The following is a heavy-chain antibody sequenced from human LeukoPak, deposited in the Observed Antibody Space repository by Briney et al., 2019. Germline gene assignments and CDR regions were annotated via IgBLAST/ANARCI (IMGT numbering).Heavy chain of an antibody. V-gene: IGHV3-21*01. CDR1: GFTLSSYS. CDR3: ARDRGVVVPAAAKRPFDP. D-gene: IGHD2-2*01. Sequence: GGSLRLSCAASGFTLSSYSMNWVRQAPGKGLEWVSSISSSSSYIYYADSVKGRFTISRDNAKNSLYLQMNSLRAEDTAVYYCARDRGVVVPAAAKRPFDPWGQGTLVTVSS. CDR2: ISSSSSYI. J-gene: IGHJ5*02.